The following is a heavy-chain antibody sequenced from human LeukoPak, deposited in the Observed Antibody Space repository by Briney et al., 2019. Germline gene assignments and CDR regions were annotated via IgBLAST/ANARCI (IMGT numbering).Heavy chain of an antibody. D-gene: IGHD6-13*01. J-gene: IGHJ6*03. Sequence: SQTLSLTCAISGDTVSSNSAAWNWIRQSPSRGLEWLGRTYYRSKWYNDYAVSVKSRITINPDTSKNQFFLKLSSVSAADTAVYYCAGTSSSWYGVYYYMDVWGKGTTVTVSS. CDR3: AGTSSSWYGVYYYMDV. CDR1: GDTVSSNSAA. V-gene: IGHV6-1*01. CDR2: TYYRSKWYN.